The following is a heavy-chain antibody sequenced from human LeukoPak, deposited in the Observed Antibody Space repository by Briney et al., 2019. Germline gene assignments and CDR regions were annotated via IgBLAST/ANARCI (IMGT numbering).Heavy chain of an antibody. D-gene: IGHD6-13*01. Sequence: SETLSLTCTVSGGSISSGGYYWGWIRQPPGKGLEWIGSIYYSGNTYYNPSLKSRVTISVDTSKKQFSLKLSSVTAADTAVYYCARARDTSRWYQAWYHYSRMDVWGQGTTVTVSS. J-gene: IGHJ6*02. V-gene: IGHV4-39*01. CDR2: IYYSGNT. CDR1: GGSISSGGYY. CDR3: ARARDTSRWYQAWYHYSRMDV.